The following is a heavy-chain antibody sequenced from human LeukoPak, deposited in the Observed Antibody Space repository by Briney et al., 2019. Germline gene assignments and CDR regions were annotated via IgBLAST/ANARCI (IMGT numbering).Heavy chain of an antibody. V-gene: IGHV5-51*01. Sequence: GESLKISCKGSGYSFTSYWIGWVRQIPGKGLEWMGIIYPGGSDTRYSPSFQGQVTISADKSISTAYLQWSSLKASDTAMYYYARRSSLWFGEFDPWGQGTMVTVSS. D-gene: IGHD3-10*01. CDR2: IYPGGSDT. CDR3: ARRSSLWFGEFDP. CDR1: GYSFTSYW. J-gene: IGHJ5*02.